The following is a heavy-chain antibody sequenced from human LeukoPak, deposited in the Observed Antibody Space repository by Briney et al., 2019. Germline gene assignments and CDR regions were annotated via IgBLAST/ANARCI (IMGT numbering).Heavy chain of an antibody. Sequence: PGGSLRLSCAASGFTFSTYAMNWVRQAPGKGLEWVSAISGSGGSTYYADSVKGRFTISRDNSKNTLYLQMNSLRAEDTAVYYCAKALHIVVVTAPFDYWGQGTLVTVSS. J-gene: IGHJ4*02. CDR1: GFTFSTYA. D-gene: IGHD2-21*02. CDR3: AKALHIVVVTAPFDY. CDR2: ISGSGGST. V-gene: IGHV3-23*01.